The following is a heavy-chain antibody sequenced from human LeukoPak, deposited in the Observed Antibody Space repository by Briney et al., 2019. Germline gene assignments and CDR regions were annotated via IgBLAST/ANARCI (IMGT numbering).Heavy chain of an antibody. J-gene: IGHJ3*02. V-gene: IGHV1-2*02. D-gene: IGHD3-22*01. CDR2: INPNSGGT. Sequence: ASVKVSCKASGYTFTGYYMHWVRQAPGQGLEWMGWINPNSGGTNYAQKFQGRVTMTRDTSISTAYMELSRLRSDDTAVYYCARDQRTIYDSSGYGAFDIWGQGTMVTVSS. CDR1: GYTFTGYY. CDR3: ARDQRTIYDSSGYGAFDI.